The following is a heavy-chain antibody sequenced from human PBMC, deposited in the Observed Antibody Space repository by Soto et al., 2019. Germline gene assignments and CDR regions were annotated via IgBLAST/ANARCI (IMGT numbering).Heavy chain of an antibody. CDR2: IIPMFDST. CDR1: GGTFSSYA. CDR3: ARRVVVTFFRNIAYYHCCLDV. V-gene: IGHV1-69*13. D-gene: IGHD2-21*02. J-gene: IGHJ6*02. Sequence: SVKVSCKAFGGTFSSYAICWVRQAPGQGLEWMGGIIPMFDSTNYAQKFQGRVTITADESTSTAFMELSSLRSEDTAVYYCARRVVVTFFRNIAYYHCCLDVWGQGTTVTVS.